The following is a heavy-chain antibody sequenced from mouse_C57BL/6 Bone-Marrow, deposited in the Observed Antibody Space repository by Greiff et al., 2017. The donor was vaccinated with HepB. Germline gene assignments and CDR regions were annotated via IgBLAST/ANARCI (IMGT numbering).Heavy chain of an antibody. V-gene: IGHV1-26*01. CDR2: INPNNGGT. Sequence: EVQLQQSGPELVKPGASVKISCKASGYTFTDYYMNWVKQSHGKSLEWIGDINPNNGGTSYNQKFKGKATLTVDKSSSTAYMELRSLTSEDSAVYYCARDRYYYGSNYFDYWGQGTTLTVSS. D-gene: IGHD1-1*01. J-gene: IGHJ2*01. CDR1: GYTFTDYY. CDR3: ARDRYYYGSNYFDY.